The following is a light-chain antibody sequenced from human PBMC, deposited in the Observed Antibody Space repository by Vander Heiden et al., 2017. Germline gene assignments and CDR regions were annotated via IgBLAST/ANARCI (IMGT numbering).Light chain of an antibody. CDR1: QSLLPSNGFNY. J-gene: IGKJ4*01. CDR3: MQSLQTPLT. CDR2: LGS. V-gene: IGKV2-28*01. Sequence: DIVMSQSPLPQPVPPADPASISCRSSQSLLPSNGFNYLDWYLQKPGQSPQLLIFLGSNRASGVPDRISGSGSGTDFTLRISRVEPEDVGVYYCMQSLQTPLTFGGGTKVEIK.